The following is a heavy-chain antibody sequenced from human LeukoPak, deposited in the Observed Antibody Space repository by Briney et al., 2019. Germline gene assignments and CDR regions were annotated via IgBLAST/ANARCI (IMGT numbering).Heavy chain of an antibody. J-gene: IGHJ4*02. CDR3: AREGWGYYFDF. V-gene: IGHV4-59*01. Sequence: SETLSLTCTVSGGFISSYYWSWIRQPPGEGLEWIGYVYYSGTTNYNPSLKSRVTISVDTSKNQFSLKLSSVTAADTAVYYCAREGWGYYFDFWGQGTLVTVSS. D-gene: IGHD7-27*01. CDR1: GGFISSYY. CDR2: VYYSGTT.